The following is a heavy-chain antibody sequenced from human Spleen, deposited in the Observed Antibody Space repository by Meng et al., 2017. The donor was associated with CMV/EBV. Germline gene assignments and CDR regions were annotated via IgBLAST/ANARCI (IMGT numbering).Heavy chain of an antibody. J-gene: IGHJ5*02. V-gene: IGHV3-21*01. CDR1: GFIFSSYS. Sequence: EVQLVESGGGLVKPGGSLRPSCPASGFIFSSYSMNWVRQAPGKGLEWVSSISSSSSYIYYADSVKGRFTISRDNAKNSLYLQMNSLRAEDTAVYYCARDHYSSAEDDRGHSWFDPWGQGTLVTVSS. D-gene: IGHD2-15*01. CDR2: ISSSSSYI. CDR3: ARDHYSSAEDDRGHSWFDP.